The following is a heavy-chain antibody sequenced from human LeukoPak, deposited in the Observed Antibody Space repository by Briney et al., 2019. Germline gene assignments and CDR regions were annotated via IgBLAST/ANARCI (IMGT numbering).Heavy chain of an antibody. J-gene: IGHJ6*02. Sequence: SETLSLTCAVYGGSFRGYYWSWIRQPPGKGLEWIGEINHSGSTNYNPSLKSRVTISVDTSKNQFSLKLSSVTAADTAVYYCARGLSRKYQLFYYYYGMDVWGQGTTVTVSS. CDR2: INHSGST. CDR3: ARGLSRKYQLFYYYYGMDV. CDR1: GGSFRGYY. V-gene: IGHV4-34*01. D-gene: IGHD2-2*01.